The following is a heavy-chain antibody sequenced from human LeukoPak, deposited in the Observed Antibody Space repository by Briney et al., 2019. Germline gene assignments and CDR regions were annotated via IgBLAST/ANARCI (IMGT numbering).Heavy chain of an antibody. CDR1: GYTFTSYD. CDR2: MNPNSGNT. D-gene: IGHD3-10*01. V-gene: IGHV1-8*01. Sequence: GASVKVSCKASGYTFTSYDINWVRQATGQGREWMGWMNPNSGNTGYAQKFQGRVTMTRNTSISTAYMELSSLRSEDTAVYYCATQLLWFGELQGFDYWGQGTLVTVSS. J-gene: IGHJ4*02. CDR3: ATQLLWFGELQGFDY.